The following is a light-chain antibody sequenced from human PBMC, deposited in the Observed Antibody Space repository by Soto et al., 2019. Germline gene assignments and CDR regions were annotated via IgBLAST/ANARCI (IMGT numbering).Light chain of an antibody. CDR3: SAWDVSLPGWV. J-gene: IGLJ3*02. Sequence: QSVLTQVPSASGTPGQTITISCSGSSSNIGSEYVYWYHQLPGTAPKLLIHRNNQRPSGFPDRISGSKSGTSASLAIGGLRFDNYGDYYCSAWDVSLPGWVFGGGTKLTVL. V-gene: IGLV1-47*01. CDR1: SSNIGSEY. CDR2: RNN.